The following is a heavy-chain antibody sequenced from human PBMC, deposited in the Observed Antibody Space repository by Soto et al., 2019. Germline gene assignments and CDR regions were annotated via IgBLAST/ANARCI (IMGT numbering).Heavy chain of an antibody. CDR1: GFTFSSYA. J-gene: IGHJ4*02. V-gene: IGHV3-23*01. Sequence: SLRLSCAASGFTFSSYAMSWVRQAPGKGLEWVSAIINTGGSAYYADSVKGRFTISRDNSKNTLYLQVNSLRAEDTAVYYCAKSPYSTSWYYFDYWGQGTLVTVSS. CDR3: AKSPYSTSWYYFDY. CDR2: IINTGGSA. D-gene: IGHD6-13*01.